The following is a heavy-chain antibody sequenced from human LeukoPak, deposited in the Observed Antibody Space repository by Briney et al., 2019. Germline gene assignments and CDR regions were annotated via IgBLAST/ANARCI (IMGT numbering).Heavy chain of an antibody. D-gene: IGHD3-22*01. CDR2: IYSGGSA. Sequence: GGSLRLSCAASGFTVSSNYMSWVRQAPGKGLEWVSVIYSGGSAYYADSVKGRFTISRDNSKNTLYLQMNSLRAEDTAVYYCAGDLGGPRDYDRSGYADAFDIWGQGTMVTVSS. J-gene: IGHJ3*02. CDR1: GFTVSSNY. V-gene: IGHV3-53*01. CDR3: AGDLGGPRDYDRSGYADAFDI.